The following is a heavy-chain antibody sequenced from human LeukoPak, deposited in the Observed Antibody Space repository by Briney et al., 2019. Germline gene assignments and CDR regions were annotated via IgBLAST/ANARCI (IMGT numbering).Heavy chain of an antibody. D-gene: IGHD3-16*02. J-gene: IGHJ5*02. CDR2: IYYSEST. CDR3: ARENAPYYDYVWGSYQKTNWFDP. Sequence: SETLSLTCTVSGGSISSYYWSWIRQPPGKGLEWIGYIYYSESTNYNPSLKSRVTISVDTSKNQFSLKLSSVTAADTAVYYCARENAPYYDYVWGSYQKTNWFDPWGQGTLVTVSS. CDR1: GGSISSYY. V-gene: IGHV4-59*12.